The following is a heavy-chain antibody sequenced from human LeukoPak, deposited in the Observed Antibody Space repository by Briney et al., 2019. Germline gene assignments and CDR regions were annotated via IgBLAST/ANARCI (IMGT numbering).Heavy chain of an antibody. CDR1: GYTFTSYD. J-gene: IGHJ6*03. CDR3: ARGVFGGYAYFVIGYYYYYMDV. V-gene: IGHV1-8*03. D-gene: IGHD5-12*01. CDR2: MNPNSGNT. Sequence: GASVKVSCKASGYTFTSYDINWVRQATGQGLEWMGWMNPNSGNTGYAQKFQGRVTITRNTSISTAYMELSSLRSEDTAVYYCARGVFGGYAYFVIGYYYYYMDVWGKGTTVTVSS.